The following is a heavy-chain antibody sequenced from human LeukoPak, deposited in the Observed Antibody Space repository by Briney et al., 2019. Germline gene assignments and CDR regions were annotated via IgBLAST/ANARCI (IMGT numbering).Heavy chain of an antibody. CDR2: ISYDGSNK. CDR3: AELGITMIGGV. Sequence: GSLRLSCAVSGFSNYAMHWVRQAPGKGLEWVAAISYDGSNKYYADSVKGRFSISRDSSKNTLYLQMNSLRPEDSAVYYCAELGITMIGGVWGKGTTVTISS. J-gene: IGHJ6*04. V-gene: IGHV3-30*04. CDR1: GFSNYA. D-gene: IGHD3-10*02.